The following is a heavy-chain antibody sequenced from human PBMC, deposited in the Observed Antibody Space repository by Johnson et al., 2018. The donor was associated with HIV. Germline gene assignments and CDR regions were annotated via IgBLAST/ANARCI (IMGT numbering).Heavy chain of an antibody. Sequence: QVQLVESGGGVVQPGGSLRLSCAASGFTFSSYAMHWVRQAPGKGLEWVAVISYDGSNKYYADSVKGRFTISRDNSKNTLYLQMNSLRAEDTSVYYCAKAPLSGYEDAFDIWGQGTMVTVSS. CDR2: ISYDGSNK. V-gene: IGHV3-30*04. J-gene: IGHJ3*02. CDR1: GFTFSSYA. CDR3: AKAPLSGYEDAFDI. D-gene: IGHD3-22*01.